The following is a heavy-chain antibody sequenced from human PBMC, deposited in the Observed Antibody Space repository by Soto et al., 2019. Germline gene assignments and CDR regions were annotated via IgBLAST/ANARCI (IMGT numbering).Heavy chain of an antibody. CDR1: GFSLSTSGVG. CDR2: IYWDDDK. J-gene: IGHJ4*02. D-gene: IGHD1-1*01. V-gene: IGHV2-5*02. Sequence: SGPTLVNPTQTLTLTCTFSGFSLSTSGVGVGWIRQSPGKALERLALIYWDDDKRYSPSLKSRLTISKDTSKNQVVLTMTDMDPVDTATYYCAHWAGHPNHWNGGYFDFWGQGALVTVSS. CDR3: AHWAGHPNHWNGGYFDF.